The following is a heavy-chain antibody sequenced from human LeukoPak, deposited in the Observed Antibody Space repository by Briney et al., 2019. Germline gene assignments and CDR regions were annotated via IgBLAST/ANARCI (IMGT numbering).Heavy chain of an antibody. V-gene: IGHV3-48*02. CDR3: ARARASGRSGFDY. J-gene: IGHJ4*02. Sequence: GGSLRLSCAASGFTFSIYSMNWVRQAPGKGLEWVSYISSSSSTIYYADSVKGRFTISRDNAKNPLYLQMNSLRDEDTAVYYCARARASGRSGFDYWGQGTLVTVSS. CDR1: GFTFSIYS. CDR2: ISSSSSTI. D-gene: IGHD2-15*01.